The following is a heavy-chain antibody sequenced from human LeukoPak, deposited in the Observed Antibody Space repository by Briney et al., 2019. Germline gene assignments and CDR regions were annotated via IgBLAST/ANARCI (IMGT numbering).Heavy chain of an antibody. CDR2: INQDGSEK. CDR3: ARSRLPPYRTGGSCYSNYFDS. CDR1: GFTFSNYW. Sequence: GGSLRLSCAASGFTFSNYWMSWVRQAPGKGLEWVANINQDGSEKYFVDSVKGRFTISRDNAKNSLYLQMNSLRAEDTAVYYCARSRLPPYRTGGSCYSNYFDSWGQGTLVTVSS. D-gene: IGHD2-15*01. J-gene: IGHJ4*02. V-gene: IGHV3-7*01.